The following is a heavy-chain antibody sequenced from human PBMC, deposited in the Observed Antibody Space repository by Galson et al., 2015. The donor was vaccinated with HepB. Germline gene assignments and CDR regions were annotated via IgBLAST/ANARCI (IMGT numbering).Heavy chain of an antibody. CDR1: GITFSDYY. D-gene: IGHD6-13*01. Sequence: SLRLSCAASGITFSDYYMSWVRQAPGKGLEWVSAISGSGGSTYYADSVRGRFTISRDNSKNTLYLQMNSLRAEDTAVYYCARDRRSSTWTFDYWGQGSLVTVSS. J-gene: IGHJ4*02. V-gene: IGHV3-23*01. CDR3: ARDRRSSTWTFDY. CDR2: ISGSGGST.